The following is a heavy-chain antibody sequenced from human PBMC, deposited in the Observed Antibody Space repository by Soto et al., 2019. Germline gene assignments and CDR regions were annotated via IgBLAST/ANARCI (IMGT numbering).Heavy chain of an antibody. CDR2: IYYSGST. CDR3: ARGLNFIGNWFDP. Sequence: SETLSLTCTVSGGSISSGGYYWSWIRQHPGKGLEWIGYIYYSGSTYYNPSLKSRVTISVDTSKNQFSLKLSSVTAADTAVYYCARGLNFIGNWFDPWGQGTLVTVSS. J-gene: IGHJ5*02. CDR1: GGSISSGGYY. V-gene: IGHV4-31*03. D-gene: IGHD3-16*01.